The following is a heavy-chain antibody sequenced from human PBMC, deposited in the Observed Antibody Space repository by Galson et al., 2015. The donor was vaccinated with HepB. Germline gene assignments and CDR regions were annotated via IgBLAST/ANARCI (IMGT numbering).Heavy chain of an antibody. CDR2: ISSSSNYI. Sequence: SLRLSCAASGFTFSTYTLTWVRQAPGKGLEWVSSISSSSNYISYADAVKGRFTITRDNAKNSLHLQVNSLRAEDTAVYYCARVGPSGFFEDYYYGMDVWGQGTTVTVSS. V-gene: IGHV3-21*01. CDR3: ARVGPSGFFEDYYYGMDV. CDR1: GFTFSTYT. J-gene: IGHJ6*02. D-gene: IGHD3-3*01.